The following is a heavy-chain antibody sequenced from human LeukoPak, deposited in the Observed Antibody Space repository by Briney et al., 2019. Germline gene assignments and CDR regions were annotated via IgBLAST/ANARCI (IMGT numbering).Heavy chain of an antibody. CDR3: ARDSATGFNHILAGYYYFDY. CDR1: GFTFSSYW. CDR2: IKQDGSEK. J-gene: IGHJ4*02. D-gene: IGHD3-9*01. Sequence: PGGSLRLSCAASGFTFSSYWVSWVRQAPGKGLEWVANIKQDGSEKYYVDSVKGRFTISRDNAKNSLYLQMNSLRAEDTAAYYCARDSATGFNHILAGYYYFDYWGQGTLVTVSS. V-gene: IGHV3-7*01.